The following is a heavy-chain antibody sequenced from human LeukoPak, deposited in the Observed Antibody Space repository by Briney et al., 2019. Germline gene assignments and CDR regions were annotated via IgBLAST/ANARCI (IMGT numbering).Heavy chain of an antibody. CDR3: ARPDGRGWDALDY. Sequence: GASVKVSCKPSGYTFTTYGISWVRQAPGQGLEWMGWISTYNGNTEYAQKIQGRVTMTTDTSTSTAYMELRSLRSDDTAVYYCARPDGRGWDALDYWGQGTLITVSS. CDR2: ISTYNGNT. V-gene: IGHV1-18*01. J-gene: IGHJ4*02. D-gene: IGHD6-19*01. CDR1: GYTFTTYG.